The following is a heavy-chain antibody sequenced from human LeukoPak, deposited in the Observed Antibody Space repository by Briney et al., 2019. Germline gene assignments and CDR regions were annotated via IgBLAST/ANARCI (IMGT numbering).Heavy chain of an antibody. CDR1: GFTFSSYS. D-gene: IGHD1-26*01. J-gene: IGHJ4*02. V-gene: IGHV3-21*04. CDR3: ARENGDGSYNRDFDY. Sequence: GGSLRLSCAASGFTFSSYSMNWVRQAPGKGLEWVSSISSSSSYIYYADSVKGRFTISRDNAKNSLYLQMNSLRAEDTAVYYCARENGDGSYNRDFDYWGQGTLVTVSS. CDR2: ISSSSSYI.